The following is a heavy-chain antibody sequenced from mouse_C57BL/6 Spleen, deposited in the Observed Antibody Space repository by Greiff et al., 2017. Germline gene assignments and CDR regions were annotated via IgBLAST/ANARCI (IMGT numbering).Heavy chain of an antibody. CDR3: ARRSFYGSSNWYFDV. CDR2: IDPSDSYT. CDR1: GYTFTSYW. J-gene: IGHJ1*03. Sequence: QVQLQQSGAELVMPGASVKLSCKASGYTFTSYWMHWVKQRPGQGLEWIGEIDPSDSYTNYNQKFKGKSTLTVDKSSSTAYMQLSSLTSEDSAVYYCARRSFYGSSNWYFDVWGTGTTVTVSS. D-gene: IGHD1-1*01. V-gene: IGHV1-69*01.